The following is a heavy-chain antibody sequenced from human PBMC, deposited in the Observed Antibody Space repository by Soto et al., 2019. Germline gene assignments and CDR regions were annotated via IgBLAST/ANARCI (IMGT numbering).Heavy chain of an antibody. Sequence: QVQLVQSGAEVKKPGASVKVSCKASGYTFTRYDINWVRQATGQGLEWMGWMNPNSGNTGYAQKFQGRVTMTRKTSISTAYMELSSLRSDDTAVYFCARSTRYYDIDYWGQGALVTVSS. CDR2: MNPNSGNT. CDR1: GYTFTRYD. J-gene: IGHJ4*02. CDR3: ARSTRYYDIDY. V-gene: IGHV1-8*01. D-gene: IGHD1-26*01.